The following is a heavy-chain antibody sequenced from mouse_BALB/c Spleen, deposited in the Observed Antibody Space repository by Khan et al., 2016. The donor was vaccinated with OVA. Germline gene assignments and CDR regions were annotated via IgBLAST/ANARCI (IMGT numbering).Heavy chain of an antibody. D-gene: IGHD2-14*01. CDR3: VSDRASQRNDGWFAY. Sequence: QVQLKESGAELARPGASVKMSCKASGYTFTSYTIHWIKLRPGQGLEWIGYINPSNGYTNYNQKFKDKATLTADKSSTTAYMQLSSLTSDDSAVYYYVSDRASQRNDGWFAYWDQGTLVTVS. J-gene: IGHJ3*01. CDR2: INPSNGYT. CDR1: GYTFTSYT. V-gene: IGHV1-4*01.